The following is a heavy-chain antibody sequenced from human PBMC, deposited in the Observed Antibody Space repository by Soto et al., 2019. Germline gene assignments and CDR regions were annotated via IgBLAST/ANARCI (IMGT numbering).Heavy chain of an antibody. D-gene: IGHD5-12*01. CDR3: ARSLYSSYFVAKAYYFDY. CDR2: IIPIFGTA. J-gene: IGHJ4*02. CDR1: GGTFSSYA. Sequence: QVQLVQSGAEVKKPGSSVKVSCKASGGTFSSYAISWVRQAPGQGLEWMGGIIPIFGTANYAQKFQSRVTITADESTSTAYMELSSLRSEDTAVYYCARSLYSSYFVAKAYYFDYWGQGTLVTVSS. V-gene: IGHV1-69*01.